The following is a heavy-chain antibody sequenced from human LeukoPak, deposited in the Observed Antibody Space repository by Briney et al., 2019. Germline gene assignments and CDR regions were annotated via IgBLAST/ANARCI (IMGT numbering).Heavy chain of an antibody. CDR1: GFTFSSYA. V-gene: IGHV3-23*01. Sequence: PGGSLRLSCAASGFTFSSYAMSWVRQAPGKGLEWVSAISGSGDNTYYADSVKGRFTISRDNSKNTLYLQMNSLRAEDTAVYYCAKDRVMVRGVIERHYYGMDVWGQGTTVTVSS. D-gene: IGHD3-10*01. CDR3: AKDRVMVRGVIERHYYGMDV. J-gene: IGHJ6*02. CDR2: ISGSGDNT.